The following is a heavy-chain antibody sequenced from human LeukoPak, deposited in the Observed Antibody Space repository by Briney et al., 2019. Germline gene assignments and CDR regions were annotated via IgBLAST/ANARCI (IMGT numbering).Heavy chain of an antibody. J-gene: IGHJ4*02. V-gene: IGHV4-59*08. CDR3: ARGVLIPAAHFDY. CDR1: GGSFSGYY. D-gene: IGHD6-25*01. CDR2: IYYSGST. Sequence: PSETLSLTCAVYGGSFSGYYWSWIRQPPGKGLEWIGYIYYSGSTNYNPSLKSRVTISVDTSKNQFSLKLSSVTAADTAVYYCARGVLIPAAHFDYWGQGTLVTVSS.